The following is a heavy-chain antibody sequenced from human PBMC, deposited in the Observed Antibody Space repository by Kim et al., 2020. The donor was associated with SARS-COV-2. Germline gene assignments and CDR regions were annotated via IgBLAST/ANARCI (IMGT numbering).Heavy chain of an antibody. CDR2: LYSGGTT. V-gene: IGHV3-53*01. CDR1: GFTVASNH. J-gene: IGHJ4*02. CDR3: AKDQKGDGNSQFDY. Sequence: GGSLRLSCTPSGFTVASNHMAWVRQAPGKGLEWVSDLYSGGTTNYADSVKGRFTISRDFSENILYLQMDDLRVEDTALYYCAKDQKGDGNSQFDYWGQGT. D-gene: IGHD1-26*01.